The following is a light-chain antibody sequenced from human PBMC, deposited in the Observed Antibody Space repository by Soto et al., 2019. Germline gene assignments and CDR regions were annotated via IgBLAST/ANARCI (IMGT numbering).Light chain of an antibody. CDR1: QDISNY. V-gene: IGKV1-33*01. CDR2: EAS. CDR3: QQYDNVFT. J-gene: IGKJ5*01. Sequence: DIHMTQSPSSLSATVGYRFTITCQASQDISNYLNWYQQKPGKAPNLLIYEASNLEAGVPSRLSGSGSGTDFTFTISSLQPEDIRTYYCQQYDNVFTFGLGTRLEIK.